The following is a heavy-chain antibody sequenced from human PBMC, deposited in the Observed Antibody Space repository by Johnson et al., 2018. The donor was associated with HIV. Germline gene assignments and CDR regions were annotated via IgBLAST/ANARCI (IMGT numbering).Heavy chain of an antibody. D-gene: IGHD2-15*01. CDR1: GFSFASYD. CDR3: ARPSVIPHGGGCDV. CDR2: ITATGGNT. Sequence: VQLVESGGGLVQPGGSLRLSCAASGFSFASYDLSWVRQAPGKGLEWVSSITATGGNTYYADSVNGRFTVSRDKSKSTLYLHMHSLSAEDTALYYCARPSVIPHGGGCDVWGRGTMVVVST. V-gene: IGHV3-23*04. J-gene: IGHJ3*01.